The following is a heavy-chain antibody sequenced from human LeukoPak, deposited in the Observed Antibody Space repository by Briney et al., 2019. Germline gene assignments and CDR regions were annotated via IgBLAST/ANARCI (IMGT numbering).Heavy chain of an antibody. D-gene: IGHD2-2*02. CDR2: ISAYNGNT. CDR1: GYTFTSYG. V-gene: IGHV1-18*01. CDR3: ARDGGEVPAAIRGWFDP. Sequence: ASVKDSCKASGYTFTSYGISWVRQAPGQGLEWMGWISAYNGNTNYAQKLQGRVTMTTDTSTSTAYMELRSLRSDDTAVYYCARDGGEVPAAIRGWFDPWGQGTLVTVSS. J-gene: IGHJ5*02.